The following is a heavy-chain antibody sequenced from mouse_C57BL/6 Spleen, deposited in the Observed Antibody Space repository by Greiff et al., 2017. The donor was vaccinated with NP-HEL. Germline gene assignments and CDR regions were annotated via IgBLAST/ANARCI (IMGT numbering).Heavy chain of an antibody. D-gene: IGHD2-4*01. CDR1: GYAFSSSW. CDR2: IYPGDGDT. J-gene: IGHJ2*01. Sequence: QVQLKESGPELVKPGASVKISCKASGYAFSSSWMNWVKQRPGKGLEWIGRIYPGDGDTNYNGKFKGKATLTADKSSSTAYMQLSSLTSEDSAVYFCAIYDYDDWFDYWGQGTTLTVSS. CDR3: AIYDYDDWFDY. V-gene: IGHV1-82*01.